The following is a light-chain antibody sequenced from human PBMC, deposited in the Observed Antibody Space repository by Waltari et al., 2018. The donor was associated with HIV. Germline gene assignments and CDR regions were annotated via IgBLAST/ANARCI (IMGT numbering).Light chain of an antibody. CDR2: KDS. J-gene: IGLJ3*02. CDR1: ALPKKT. Sequence: SYELTQPPSVSVSPGQPATITCSGEALPKKTGYWYQQKPGQAPVVVIYKDSDRPSGIPERFSGSSSGTTVTLTISGVQAEDEADYYCQSSDSSGNYWAFGGGTKLTVL. CDR3: QSSDSSGNYWA. V-gene: IGLV3-25*03.